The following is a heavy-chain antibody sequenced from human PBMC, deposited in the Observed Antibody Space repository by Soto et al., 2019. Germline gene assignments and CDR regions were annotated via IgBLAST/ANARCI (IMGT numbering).Heavy chain of an antibody. Sequence: GASVKVSCKASGYTFTSYGIRWVLHAPGQGLKWIEWISAYNGNTNYAQKLQGRVTMTTNTSTSPAYIKLRSLRSDETGGYYCARVGGMITFVRVMDEDYYYYYTDVWRNGNTTTV. CDR1: GYTFTSYG. CDR2: ISAYNGNT. V-gene: IGHV1-18*01. D-gene: IGHD3-16*01. CDR3: ARVGGMITFVRVMDEDYYYYYTDV. J-gene: IGHJ6*03.